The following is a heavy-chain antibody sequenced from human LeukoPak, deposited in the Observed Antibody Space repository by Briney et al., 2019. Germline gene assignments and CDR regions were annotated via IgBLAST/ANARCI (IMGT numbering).Heavy chain of an antibody. CDR2: INPKSGGT. CDR1: GYTFTGHH. Sequence: ASVKVSCKASGYTFTGHHMHWVRQAPGQGPEWMGWINPKSGGTNYAQKLQSRVTLTRDTSTSTAYMELTNLRFDDTALYYCAFWNGYHDFWSGPLDYWGQGTLVTVSS. D-gene: IGHD3-3*01. V-gene: IGHV1-2*02. CDR3: AFWNGYHDFWSGPLDY. J-gene: IGHJ4*02.